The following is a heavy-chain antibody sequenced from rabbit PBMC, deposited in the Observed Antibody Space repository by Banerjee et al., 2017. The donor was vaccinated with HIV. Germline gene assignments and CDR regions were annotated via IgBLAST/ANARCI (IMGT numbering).Heavy chain of an antibody. CDR1: GFTLSSYW. CDR3: ARDTGYVGYDYDL. V-gene: IGHV1S45*01. J-gene: IGHJ4*01. D-gene: IGHD6-1*01. CDR2: IGTGNSDST. Sequence: QEQLEESGGGLVKPEGSLTLTCKASGFTLSSYWMGWARQAPGKGLEWIGCIGTGNSDSTYYASWAKGRFTISKTSSTTVTLQMTSLTAADTATYFCARDTGYVGYDYDLWGPGTLVTVS.